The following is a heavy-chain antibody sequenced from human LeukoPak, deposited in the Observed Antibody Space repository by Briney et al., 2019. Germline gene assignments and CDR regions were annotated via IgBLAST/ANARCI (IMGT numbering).Heavy chain of an antibody. CDR2: ISSSSSYT. V-gene: IGHV3-21*01. D-gene: IGHD1-7*01. CDR3: ARSTGTREFDY. J-gene: IGHJ4*02. CDR1: GFTFSSYS. Sequence: PGGSLRLSCAASGFTFSSYSMNWVRQAPGKGLEWVSSISSSSSYTYYADSVKGRFTISRDNAKKSLYLQMNSLRAEDTAVYYCARSTGTREFDYWGQGTLVTVSS.